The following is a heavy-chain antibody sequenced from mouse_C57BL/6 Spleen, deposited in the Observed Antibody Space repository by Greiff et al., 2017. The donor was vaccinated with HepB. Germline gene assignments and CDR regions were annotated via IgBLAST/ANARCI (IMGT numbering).Heavy chain of an antibody. CDR2: IYPGDGDT. D-gene: IGHD1-1*01. V-gene: IGHV1-82*01. Sequence: VKLMESGPELVKPGASVKISCKASGYAFSSSWMNWVKQRPGKGLEWIGRIYPGDGDTNYNGKFKGKATLTAYKSSSTAYMQLSSLTSEDSAVYFCARFYYLRSYYAMDYWGQGTSVTVSS. CDR3: ARFYYLRSYYAMDY. CDR1: GYAFSSSW. J-gene: IGHJ4*01.